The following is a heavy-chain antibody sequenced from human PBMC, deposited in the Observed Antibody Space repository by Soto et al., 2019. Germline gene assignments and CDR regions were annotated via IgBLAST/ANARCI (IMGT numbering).Heavy chain of an antibody. J-gene: IGHJ4*02. CDR2: ISAYNGNT. CDR1: GYTFTNYA. D-gene: IGHD6-13*01. Sequence: QVQLVQSGAEVKKPGASVKVSCKASGYTFTNYAFSWVRQAPGQGLEWMGWISAYNGNTNYPQKLQGRVTMTTDTSTSTAYMELRSLRSDDTAVSYCARDLAAAGPFACCGQGTLVPVSS. CDR3: ARDLAAAGPFAC. V-gene: IGHV1-18*01.